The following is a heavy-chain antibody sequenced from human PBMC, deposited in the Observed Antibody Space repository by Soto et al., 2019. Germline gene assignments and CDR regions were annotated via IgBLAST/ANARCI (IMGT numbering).Heavy chain of an antibody. D-gene: IGHD2-2*01. CDR1: GYTFTSYG. J-gene: IGHJ5*02. CDR3: ARDSRGYCSSTSCYDWFDP. CDR2: ISAYNGNT. V-gene: IGHV1-18*01. Sequence: QVPLVQSGGEVKKPGASVKVSCKASGYTFTSYGISWVRQAPGQGLEWMGWISAYNGNTNYAQKLQGRVTMTTDTSTSTAYMELRSLRSDDTAVYYCARDSRGYCSSTSCYDWFDPWGQGTLVTVSS.